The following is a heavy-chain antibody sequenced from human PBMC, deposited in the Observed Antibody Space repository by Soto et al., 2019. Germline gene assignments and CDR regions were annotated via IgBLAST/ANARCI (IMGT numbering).Heavy chain of an antibody. D-gene: IGHD2-2*01. V-gene: IGHV4-34*01. CDR2: INHSGST. CDR1: CGSFSGYY. Sequence: SETLPLTCAVYCGSFSGYYWSWIRQPPGKGLEWIGEINHSGSTNYNPSLKSRVTISVDTSKNQFSLKLSSVTAADTAVYYCARGRIVVVPGAIKNWFDPWGQGTLVTVSS. CDR3: ARGRIVVVPGAIKNWFDP. J-gene: IGHJ5*02.